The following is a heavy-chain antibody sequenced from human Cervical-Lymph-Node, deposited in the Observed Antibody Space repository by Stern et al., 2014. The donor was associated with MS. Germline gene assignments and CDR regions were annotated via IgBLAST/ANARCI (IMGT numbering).Heavy chain of an antibody. CDR3: ARDGYSYGYDFDY. J-gene: IGHJ4*02. V-gene: IGHV1-8*01. CDR1: GYTFTSYD. D-gene: IGHD5-18*01. Sequence: QVQLVQSGAEVKKPGASVKVSCKASGYTFTSYDINWVRQATGQGLEWMGWMNPNSGNTCYAQKFTGRVTMTRNTSIRTAYLELSSLRSEDTAVYYCARDGYSYGYDFDYWGQGTLVTVSS. CDR2: MNPNSGNT.